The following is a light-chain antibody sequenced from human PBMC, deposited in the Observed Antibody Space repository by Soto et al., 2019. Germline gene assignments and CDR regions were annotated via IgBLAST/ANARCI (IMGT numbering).Light chain of an antibody. CDR3: FSYTSSGTYV. Sequence: QSVLAQPASVSGSPGQSITISCTGTSSDVGNYKYVSWYQQHPGKAPKLMIYEFSNRPSGVSNRFSGSKSGNTASLTLSGLQAEDETDYYCFSYTSSGTYVFGSGTKVTV. V-gene: IGLV2-14*01. CDR1: SSDVGNYKY. J-gene: IGLJ1*01. CDR2: EFS.